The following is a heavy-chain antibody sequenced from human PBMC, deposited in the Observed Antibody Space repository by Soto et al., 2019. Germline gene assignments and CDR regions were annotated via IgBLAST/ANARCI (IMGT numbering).Heavy chain of an antibody. CDR3: ARDYEDIVVVPAASFYYYYYMDV. J-gene: IGHJ6*03. CDR2: IKQDGSEK. Sequence: GGSLRLSCAASGFTFSSYWMSWVRQAPGKGLEWVANIKQDGSEKYYVDSVKGRFTISRDNAKNSLYLQMNSLRAQDTAVDYCARDYEDIVVVPAASFYYYYYMDVWGKGTTVTVSS. V-gene: IGHV3-7*01. D-gene: IGHD2-2*01. CDR1: GFTFSSYW.